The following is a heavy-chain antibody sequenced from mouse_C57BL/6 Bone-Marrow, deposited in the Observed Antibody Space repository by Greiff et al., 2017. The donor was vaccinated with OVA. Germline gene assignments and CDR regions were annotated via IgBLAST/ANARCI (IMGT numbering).Heavy chain of an antibody. Sequence: QVQLQQSGAELVRPGASVTLSCKASGYTFTDYEMHWVKQTPVHGLEWIGAIDPETGGTAYNQKFKGKAILTADKSSSTAYMELRSLTSEDSAVYYCTRNYGSSWDWYFDVWGTGTTVTVSS. CDR3: TRNYGSSWDWYFDV. CDR2: IDPETGGT. J-gene: IGHJ1*03. V-gene: IGHV1-15*01. CDR1: GYTFTDYE. D-gene: IGHD1-1*01.